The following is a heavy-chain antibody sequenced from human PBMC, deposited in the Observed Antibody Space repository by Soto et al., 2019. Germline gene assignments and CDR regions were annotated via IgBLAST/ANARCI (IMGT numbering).Heavy chain of an antibody. CDR2: IFSDNER. D-gene: IGHD3-9*01. V-gene: IGHV2-26*01. CDR3: ARMKVDSYQFYYAMDV. Sequence: QVTLKESGPALVKPTETLTLTCTVSGFSLTTGKMGVSWIRQPQGKALEWLAHIFSDNERSYSTSLQGRLTISKDTSGSQVVLSMTNVDPVDTATYYFARMKVDSYQFYYAMDVWGQGTTVTVSS. CDR1: GFSLTTGKMG. J-gene: IGHJ6*02.